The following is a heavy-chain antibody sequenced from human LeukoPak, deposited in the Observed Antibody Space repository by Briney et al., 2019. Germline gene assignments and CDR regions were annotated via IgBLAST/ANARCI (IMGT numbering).Heavy chain of an antibody. Sequence: PGRSLRLSCAASGFIFSSYGMHWVRQAPGRGLEWVALIWYDGSRKFYADSVKGRFTISRDDSKNTLYLQMKSLRVEDTAVYFCARDRGGLAVAGRFDPWGQGTLVTVSS. J-gene: IGHJ5*02. D-gene: IGHD6-19*01. V-gene: IGHV3-33*01. CDR2: IWYDGSRK. CDR1: GFIFSSYG. CDR3: ARDRGGLAVAGRFDP.